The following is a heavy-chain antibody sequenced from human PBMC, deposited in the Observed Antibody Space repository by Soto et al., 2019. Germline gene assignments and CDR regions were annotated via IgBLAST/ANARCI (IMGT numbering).Heavy chain of an antibody. CDR3: AREGGSSSWSYYFDY. J-gene: IGHJ4*02. V-gene: IGHV4-59*01. D-gene: IGHD6-13*01. Sequence: GSLRLSCAASGFTFSSYAMSWIRQPPGKGLEWIGYIYYSGSTNYNPSLKSRVTISVDTSKNQFSLKLSSVTAADTAVYYCAREGGSSSWSYYFDYWGQGTLVTVSS. CDR2: IYYSGST. CDR1: GFTFSSYA.